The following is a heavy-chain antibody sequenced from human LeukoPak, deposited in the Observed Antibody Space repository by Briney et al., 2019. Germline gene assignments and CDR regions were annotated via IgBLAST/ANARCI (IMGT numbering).Heavy chain of an antibody. CDR3: ARVRWYCSSTSCYTNYFDY. Sequence: SETLSLTCAVYGGSFSGYYWSWIRQPPGKGLEWIGEINHSGSTNYNPSLKSRVTISVDTSKNQFSLKLSSVTAADTAVYYCARVRWYCSSTSCYTNYFDYWGQGTLVTVSS. V-gene: IGHV4-34*01. J-gene: IGHJ4*02. CDR2: INHSGST. CDR1: GGSFSGYY. D-gene: IGHD2-2*02.